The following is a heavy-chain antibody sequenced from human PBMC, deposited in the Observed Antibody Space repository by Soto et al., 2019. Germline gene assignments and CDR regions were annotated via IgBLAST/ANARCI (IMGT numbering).Heavy chain of an antibody. CDR2: ISSSSSTI. V-gene: IGHV3-48*01. D-gene: IGHD2-15*01. Sequence: GGSLRLSCAASGFTFSSYSMNWVRQAPGKGLEWVSYISSSSSTIYYADSVKGRFTISRDNAKNSLYLQMNSLRAEDTAVYYCARDSPDIVVVVAATFIDAFDIWGQGTMVTVSS. J-gene: IGHJ3*02. CDR1: GFTFSSYS. CDR3: ARDSPDIVVVVAATFIDAFDI.